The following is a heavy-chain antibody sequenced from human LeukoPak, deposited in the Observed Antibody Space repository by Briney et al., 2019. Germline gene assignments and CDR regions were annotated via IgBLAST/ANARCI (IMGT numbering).Heavy chain of an antibody. Sequence: SETLSLTCTVSGGSISSSSYYWGWIRQPPGKGLEWIGSIYYSGSTYYNPSLKSRVTISVDTSKNQFSLKLSSVTAADTAVYYCARGPPRGDSSGQSWGQGTLVTVSS. CDR1: GGSISSSSYY. CDR3: ARGPPRGDSSGQS. CDR2: IYYSGST. V-gene: IGHV4-39*07. J-gene: IGHJ4*02. D-gene: IGHD3-22*01.